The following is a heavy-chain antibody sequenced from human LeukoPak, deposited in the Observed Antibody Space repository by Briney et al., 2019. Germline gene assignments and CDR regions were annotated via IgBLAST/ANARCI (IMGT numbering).Heavy chain of an antibody. CDR1: GGSINNYY. CDR2: IYYSGST. J-gene: IGHJ4*02. CDR3: ARDHGYIDY. D-gene: IGHD4-17*01. Sequence: AETLSLTCTVSGGSINNYYWRWIRQPPGKGLEWIGYIYYSGSTNYNPSLKSRVTISVDTSKNQFSLKLSSVTAADTAVYYCARDHGYIDYWGQGTLVTVSS. V-gene: IGHV4-59*12.